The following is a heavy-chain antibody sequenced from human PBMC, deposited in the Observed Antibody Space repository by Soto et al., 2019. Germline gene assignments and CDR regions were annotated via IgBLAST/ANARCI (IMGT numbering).Heavy chain of an antibody. Sequence: PGGSLRLSCAASGFTFSDSWMDWVRQAPGKGPEWVANIKHDGSEKNYVVSVKGRFTISRDNAKNSLYLQMNSLRAEDTAVYYCASLGRHGWGQGTKVNV. J-gene: IGHJ6*02. CDR1: GFTFSDSW. D-gene: IGHD3-16*01. CDR2: IKHDGSEK. CDR3: ASLGRHG. V-gene: IGHV3-7*01.